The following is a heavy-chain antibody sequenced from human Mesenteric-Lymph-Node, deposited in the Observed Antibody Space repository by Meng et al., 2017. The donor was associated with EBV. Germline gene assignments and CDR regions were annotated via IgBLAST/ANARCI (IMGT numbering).Heavy chain of an antibody. CDR2: ISHTGGI. Sequence: QLQLQEAGPGLVKPSETLSLTCTVSGGSMIGHFWSWTRQSPGKGLEWIGSISHTGGIASHPSLRWRVSLSVDTSQNQFSLQVRSLTAADTAVYYCARMEFTYSWYFDLWGRGTLVTVSS. D-gene: IGHD1-1*01. V-gene: IGHV4-4*07. J-gene: IGHJ2*01. CDR3: ARMEFTYSWYFDL. CDR1: GGSMIGHF.